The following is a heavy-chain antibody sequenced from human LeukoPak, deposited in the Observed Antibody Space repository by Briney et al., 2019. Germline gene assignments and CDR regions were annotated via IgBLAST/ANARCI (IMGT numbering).Heavy chain of an antibody. CDR2: ISGSGGST. Sequence: QSGGSLRLSCAASGFTFSSYAMSWVRQALGKGLEWVSAISGSGGSTYYADSVKGRFTISRDNSKNTLYLQMNSLRAEDTAVYYCAKDLGGSSWLEYYYYGMDVWGQGTTVTVSS. D-gene: IGHD6-13*01. CDR1: GFTFSSYA. V-gene: IGHV3-23*01. J-gene: IGHJ6*02. CDR3: AKDLGGSSWLEYYYYGMDV.